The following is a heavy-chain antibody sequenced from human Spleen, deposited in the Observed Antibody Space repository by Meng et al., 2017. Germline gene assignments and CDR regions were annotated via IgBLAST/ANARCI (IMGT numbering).Heavy chain of an antibody. CDR2: ISSSISYI. Sequence: INWVRQAPGKGLAWVSSISSSISYIYYADSVKGRFTISRDNAKNSLYLQMNSLSAEDTAVYYCASPVPPQRITIVRGAPWFDPWGQGTLVTVSS. V-gene: IGHV3-21*01. J-gene: IGHJ5*02. D-gene: IGHD3-10*01. CDR3: ASPVPPQRITIVRGAPWFDP.